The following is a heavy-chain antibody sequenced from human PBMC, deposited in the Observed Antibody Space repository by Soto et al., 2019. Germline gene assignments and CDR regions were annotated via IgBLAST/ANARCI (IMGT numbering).Heavy chain of an antibody. J-gene: IGHJ4*02. CDR3: ARGAGGVATILIDY. V-gene: IGHV4-59*01. CDR2: IYYSGST. CDR1: GGSISSYY. D-gene: IGHD5-12*01. Sequence: QVQLQESGPGLVKPSETLSLTCTVSGGSISSYYWSWIRQPPGKGLEWIGYIYYSGSTNYNPSLKSRVTISVDTPKNQFSLKLSSVTAADTAVYYCARGAGGVATILIDYWGQGTLVTVSS.